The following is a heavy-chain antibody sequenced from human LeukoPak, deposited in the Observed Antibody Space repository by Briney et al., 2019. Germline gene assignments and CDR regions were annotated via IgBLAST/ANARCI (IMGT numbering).Heavy chain of an antibody. J-gene: IGHJ4*02. CDR2: IYYSGST. CDR1: GGSISSGGYY. D-gene: IGHD4-4*01. CDR3: ARSSGYSNYRYHDY. Sequence: PSQTLSLTCTVSGGSISSGGYYWSWIRQPPGKGLEWIGYIYYSGSTNYNPSLKSRVTISVDTSKNQFSLKLSSVTAADTAVYYCARSSGYSNYRYHDYWGQGTLVTVSS. V-gene: IGHV4-61*08.